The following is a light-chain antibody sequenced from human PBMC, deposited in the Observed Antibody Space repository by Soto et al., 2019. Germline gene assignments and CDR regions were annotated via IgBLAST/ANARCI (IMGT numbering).Light chain of an antibody. CDR3: QQSYSTLYT. CDR2: KAS. CDR1: QSISSW. J-gene: IGKJ2*01. Sequence: DIQLTQSPSILSASVGDRVTITCRASQSISSWLAWYQQKPGKAPNLLIHKASHLESGVPSRFSGSGSGTEFTLTISSLQPEDFATYYCQQSYSTLYTVGQGTKVDIK. V-gene: IGKV1-5*03.